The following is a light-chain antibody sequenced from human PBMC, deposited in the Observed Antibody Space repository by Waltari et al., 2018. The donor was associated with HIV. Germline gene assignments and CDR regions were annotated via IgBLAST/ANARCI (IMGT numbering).Light chain of an antibody. V-gene: IGLV2-23*02. CDR3: CSYTTTSTYVI. Sequence: QSALTQPASVSGSPGQSITIPCTRTSGVVGIYNFISCYQQHPVRSLKLIIYEVNKRPSGIYDRFTGSKSGNTASLTISGLQPEDEADYCCCSYTTTSTYVIFGGGTKLTVL. CDR2: EVN. CDR1: SGVVGIYNF. J-gene: IGLJ2*01.